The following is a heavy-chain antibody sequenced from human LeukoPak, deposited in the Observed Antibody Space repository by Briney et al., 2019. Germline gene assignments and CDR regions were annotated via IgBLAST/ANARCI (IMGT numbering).Heavy chain of an antibody. CDR1: GGSISSSSYY. CDR2: IYYSGST. CDR3: ARQGRSTVTTIDY. D-gene: IGHD4-17*01. V-gene: IGHV4-39*01. Sequence: NPSETLSLTCTVSGGSISSSSYYWGWIRQPPGKGLEWIGSIYYSGSTYYNPSLKSRVTISVDTSKNQFSLKLSSVTAADTAVYYCARQGRSTVTTIDYWGQGTLVTVSS. J-gene: IGHJ4*02.